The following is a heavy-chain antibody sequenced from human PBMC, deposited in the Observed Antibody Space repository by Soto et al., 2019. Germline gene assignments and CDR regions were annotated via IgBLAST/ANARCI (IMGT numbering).Heavy chain of an antibody. CDR1: GFTFTNYE. D-gene: IGHD2-2*01. CDR2: ITSSGSPM. J-gene: IGHJ6*02. Sequence: GGTLRLSCGASGFTFTNYEMNWVRQAPGKGLEWVAYITSSGSPMYYADSVKGRFTISRDNVRNSLYLQMNSLRAEDTAVYYCARLHCSSTNCSYNYYYGMDVWGQGTTVTVSS. CDR3: ARLHCSSTNCSYNYYYGMDV. V-gene: IGHV3-48*03.